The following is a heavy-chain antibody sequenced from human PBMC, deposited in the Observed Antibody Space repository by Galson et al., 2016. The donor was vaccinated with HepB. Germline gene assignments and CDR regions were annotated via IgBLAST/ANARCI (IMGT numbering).Heavy chain of an antibody. CDR2: ISWNSGTI. J-gene: IGHJ4*02. Sequence: SLRLSCAASGLYFDDCAMHWVRQAPGKGLEWVSGISWNSGTIAYADSVKGRFTISRDNAKNSVYLQMDALRPEDTALYYCVKAPAPYIGNSVFDYFDFWGQGTLVTVSS. D-gene: IGHD4-23*01. CDR3: VKAPAPYIGNSVFDYFDF. V-gene: IGHV3-9*01. CDR1: GLYFDDCA.